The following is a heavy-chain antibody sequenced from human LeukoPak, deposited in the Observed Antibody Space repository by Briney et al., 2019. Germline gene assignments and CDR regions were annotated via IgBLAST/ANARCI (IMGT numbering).Heavy chain of an antibody. V-gene: IGHV3-23*01. J-gene: IGHJ4*02. CDR2: ISSGSGGGT. CDR1: GFTFSSYS. D-gene: IGHD3-10*01. Sequence: GGSLRLSCAASGFTFSSYSMNWVRQAPGKGLKWVSAISSGSGGGTYYADSVKGRFTISRDNSKNTLYLHMNSLRVEDTAIYYCANHLDYSVSGSHDYWGQGTLVTVSS. CDR3: ANHLDYSVSGSHDY.